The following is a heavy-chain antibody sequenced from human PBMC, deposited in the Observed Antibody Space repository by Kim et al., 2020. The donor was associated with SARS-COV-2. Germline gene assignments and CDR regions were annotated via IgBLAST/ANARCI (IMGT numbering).Heavy chain of an antibody. CDR1: GGTMSSYY. Sequence: SETLSLTCSVSGGTMSSYYWTWIRQPPGKGLEWIGNMYDGGTTNYNPSLKSRVTISIDTSKNQFSLKLTSVHAADTAIYYCSRDLRAVAGTWVGYFDPWGQATPVRVSS. J-gene: IGHJ5*02. CDR3: SRDLRAVAGTWVGYFDP. V-gene: IGHV4-59*01. CDR2: MYDGGTT. D-gene: IGHD6-19*01.